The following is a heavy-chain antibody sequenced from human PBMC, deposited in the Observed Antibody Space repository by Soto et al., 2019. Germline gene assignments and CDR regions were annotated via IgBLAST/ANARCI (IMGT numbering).Heavy chain of an antibody. D-gene: IGHD2-21*02. CDR1: GFTFSYYG. CDR3: VRDSLDSQGDPGF. CDR2: ISAGGNT. J-gene: IGHJ4*02. V-gene: IGHV3-23*01. Sequence: GGSLRLSCAASGFTFSYYGMTWVSQAPGEGLEWVSAISAGGNTYYTDSVKGRFTISRDNSKNTLWLQMNSLRAEDTAVYYRVRDSLDSQGDPGFGGQGTLVTVSS.